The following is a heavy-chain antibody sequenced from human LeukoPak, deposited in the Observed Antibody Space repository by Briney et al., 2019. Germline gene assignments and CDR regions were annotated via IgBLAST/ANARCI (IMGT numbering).Heavy chain of an antibody. Sequence: GGSLRLSCAASGFTVSSNYMSWVRQAPGKGLEWVSVIYSGGSTYYADSVKGRFTISRDNSKNTLYLQMNSLSAEDTAVYYCARAYDILTGLDYWGQGTLVTVSS. CDR2: IYSGGST. V-gene: IGHV3-53*01. J-gene: IGHJ4*02. CDR1: GFTVSSNY. D-gene: IGHD3-9*01. CDR3: ARAYDILTGLDY.